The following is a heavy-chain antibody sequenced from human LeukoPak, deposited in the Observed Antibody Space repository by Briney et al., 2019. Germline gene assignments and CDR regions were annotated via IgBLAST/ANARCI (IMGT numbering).Heavy chain of an antibody. CDR3: ARGALWGGLDY. CDR2: IYSIGST. CDR1: GGSISSGSYY. D-gene: IGHD3-16*01. Sequence: SQTLSLTCTVSGGSISSGSYYWSWIRQPAGKGLEWIGRIYSIGSTNYNPSFKSRVTISIDTSKNQFSLKLTSVTAADTAVYYCARGALWGGLDYWGQGTLVTVSS. J-gene: IGHJ4*02. V-gene: IGHV4-61*02.